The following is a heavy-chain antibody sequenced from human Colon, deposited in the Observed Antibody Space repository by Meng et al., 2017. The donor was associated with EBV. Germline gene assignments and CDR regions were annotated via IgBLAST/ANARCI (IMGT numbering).Heavy chain of an antibody. CDR3: ARDYYASGFVFDL. Sequence: PLQESGPGLVKPSGTLSLTCAVSGGSIDSDNWWSWVRQTPGKGLEWIGEISHSGTTNYNPSLKSRVTISIDKSKNQFSLKLTSVTAADTAVYYCARDYYASGFVFDLWGQGTLVTVSS. D-gene: IGHD3-10*01. J-gene: IGHJ5*02. CDR1: GGSIDSDNW. CDR2: ISHSGTT. V-gene: IGHV4-4*02.